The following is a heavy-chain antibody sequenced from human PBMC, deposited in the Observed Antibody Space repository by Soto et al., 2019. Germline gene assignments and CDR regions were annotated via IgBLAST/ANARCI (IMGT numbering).Heavy chain of an antibody. V-gene: IGHV4-34*01. J-gene: IGHJ4*02. Sequence: QVQLQQWGAGLLKPSETLSLTCAVYGGSFSTYYWSWIRQPPGKGLEWIGEINHRGSTNYNPSLESRVTISVDTSKNQFSLKLSSVTAADRAVYYCARGLNWNYGAFDYWGQGTLVTVSS. CDR3: ARGLNWNYGAFDY. D-gene: IGHD1-7*01. CDR1: GGSFSTYY. CDR2: INHRGST.